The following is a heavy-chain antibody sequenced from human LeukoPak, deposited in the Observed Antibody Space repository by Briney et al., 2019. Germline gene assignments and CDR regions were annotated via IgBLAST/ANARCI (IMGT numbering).Heavy chain of an antibody. CDR1: GYTFTDYN. Sequence: ASVKVSCKTSGYTFTDYNMHWVRQAPGQGLEWMGWISPNSGGTNYAQKFEDRVTMTRDTSISTAYMELSSLRSEDTAVYYCARESPFSGPLSFDYWGQGTLVTVSS. CDR2: ISPNSGGT. CDR3: ARESPFSGPLSFDY. J-gene: IGHJ4*02. D-gene: IGHD3-10*01. V-gene: IGHV1-2*02.